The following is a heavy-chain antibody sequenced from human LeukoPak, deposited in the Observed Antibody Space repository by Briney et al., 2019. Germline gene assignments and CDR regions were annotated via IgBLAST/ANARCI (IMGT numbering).Heavy chain of an antibody. D-gene: IGHD1-20*01. CDR2: ISASAGST. Sequence: GGSLRLSCAASGFTFSSHAMSWVRQAPGKGLEWVSVISASAGSTYYADSVKGRFTISRDNSKNTVSLQMSSLRAEDTAVYYCAKEKYNWNYADYWGQGTLVTVSS. CDR1: GFTFSSHA. CDR3: AKEKYNWNYADY. J-gene: IGHJ4*02. V-gene: IGHV3-23*01.